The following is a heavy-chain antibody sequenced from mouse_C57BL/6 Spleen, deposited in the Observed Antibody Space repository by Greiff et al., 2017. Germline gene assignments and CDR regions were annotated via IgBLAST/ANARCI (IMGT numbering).Heavy chain of an antibody. J-gene: IGHJ4*01. V-gene: IGHV5-12*01. D-gene: IGHD2-10*02. CDR2: LSNGGGST. CDR1: GFTFSDYY. CDR3: ARRGRYGKRYAMDY. Sequence: EVMLVESGGGLVQPGGSLKLSCAASGFTFSDYYMYWVRQTPEKRLEWVAYLSNGGGSTYYPDTVKGRFTISRDNAKNTLYLQMSRLKSEDTAMYYCARRGRYGKRYAMDYWGQGTSVTVSS.